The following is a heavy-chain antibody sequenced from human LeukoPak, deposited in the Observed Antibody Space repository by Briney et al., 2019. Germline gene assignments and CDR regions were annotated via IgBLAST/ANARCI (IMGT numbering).Heavy chain of an antibody. CDR3: ARGYYFDSAGRSDAFDI. D-gene: IGHD3-22*01. CDR2: IYYSGNS. J-gene: IGHJ3*02. CDR1: GGSVSSGSYY. V-gene: IGHV4-31*03. Sequence: PSETLSLTCTVSGGSVSSGSYYWSWVRQHPGKGLEWIGYIYYSGNSNYNPSLKSRVTTSVDTSKNQFSLKLSSVTAADTAVYYCARGYYFDSAGRSDAFDIWGQGTMVTVSS.